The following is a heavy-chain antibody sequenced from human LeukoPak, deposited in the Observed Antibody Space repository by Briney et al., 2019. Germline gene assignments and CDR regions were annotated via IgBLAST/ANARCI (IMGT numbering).Heavy chain of an antibody. CDR2: INPSGGST. V-gene: IGHV1-46*04. D-gene: IGHD3-10*01. CDR3: ARGIGGSGSYSAFDI. J-gene: IGHJ3*02. Sequence: ASVKVSRKASGYTFTNYYIHWVRQAPGQGLEWMRIINPSGGSTSYAQKLQGRVTMTRDTSTSTVYMELSSLRSEDTAVYYCARGIGGSGSYSAFDIWGQGTMVTVSS. CDR1: GYTFTNYY.